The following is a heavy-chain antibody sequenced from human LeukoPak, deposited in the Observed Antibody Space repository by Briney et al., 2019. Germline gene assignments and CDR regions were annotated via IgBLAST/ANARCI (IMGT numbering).Heavy chain of an antibody. J-gene: IGHJ4*02. V-gene: IGHV3-74*01. Sequence: GSLRLSCAASGFTFSRYWMHWVRQVPGKGLVWVSRVNPDGSSTTYVDSVKGRFTSSRDNAKNTLYLQMNRLRVEDTAVYYCGRGGSYGDYRGEGILVTVSS. CDR3: GRGGSYGDY. D-gene: IGHD3-16*01. CDR2: VNPDGSST. CDR1: GFTFSRYW.